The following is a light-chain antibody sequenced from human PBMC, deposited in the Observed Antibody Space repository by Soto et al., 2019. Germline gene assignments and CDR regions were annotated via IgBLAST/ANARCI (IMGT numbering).Light chain of an antibody. J-gene: IGLJ2*01. V-gene: IGLV2-14*03. CDR2: DVS. CDR3: SSYTTSSMNGV. CDR1: SSDVGRSNY. Sequence: QSALTQPASVSGSLGQSITVSCTGTSSDVGRSNYVSWYQKHPGRAPKLIIYDVSNRPSGVSTRFSGSKSGNTASLTISGLQAEDEADYYSSSYTTSSMNGVFSGGTELTVL.